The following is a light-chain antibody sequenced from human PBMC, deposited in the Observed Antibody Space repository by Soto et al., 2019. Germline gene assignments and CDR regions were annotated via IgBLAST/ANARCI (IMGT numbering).Light chain of an antibody. CDR2: EVN. CDR3: NSFKTRSTYV. V-gene: IGLV2-18*02. J-gene: IGLJ1*01. CDR1: SSDIGSYNR. Sequence: QSALTQPASVSGSPGQSITISCTGTSSDIGSYNRVSWYQQPPGTAPKLIIYEVNNRPSGVPDRFSGSKSGNTASLTISGLQDGEEADYYCNSFKTRSTYVFGTGTKVTV.